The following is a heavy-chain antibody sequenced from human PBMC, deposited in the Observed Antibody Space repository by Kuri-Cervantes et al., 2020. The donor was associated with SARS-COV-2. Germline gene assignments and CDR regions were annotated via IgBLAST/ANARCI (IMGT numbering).Heavy chain of an antibody. CDR3: ARGTYDFWTLDY. Sequence: GSLRLSCAVYGGSFSGYYWSWIRQPPGKGLEWIGEINHSGSTNYNPSLKSRVTISVDTSKNQYSLKLSSVTAADTAVYYCARGTYDFWTLDYWGQGTLVTVSS. V-gene: IGHV4-34*01. CDR2: INHSGST. J-gene: IGHJ4*02. D-gene: IGHD3-3*01. CDR1: GGSFSGYY.